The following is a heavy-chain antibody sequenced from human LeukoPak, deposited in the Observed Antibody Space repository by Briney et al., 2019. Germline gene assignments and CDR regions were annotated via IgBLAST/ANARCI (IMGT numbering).Heavy chain of an antibody. D-gene: IGHD2-2*02. V-gene: IGHV3-11*01. Sequence: TGGSLRLSCAASGFIFSDYYMSWIRQAPGKGLEWVSYISGSLKIMYYADSVKGRFTISRDNTNNSLFLQMTSLRAEDTAVYYCARHAMSSIRYFPLWGRGTLVTVSS. CDR1: GFIFSDYY. J-gene: IGHJ2*01. CDR3: ARHAMSSIRYFPL. CDR2: ISGSLKIM.